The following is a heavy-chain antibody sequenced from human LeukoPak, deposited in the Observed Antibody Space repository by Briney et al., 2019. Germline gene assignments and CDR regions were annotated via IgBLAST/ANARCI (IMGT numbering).Heavy chain of an antibody. D-gene: IGHD1-26*01. CDR2: ISSSSSYI. V-gene: IGHV3-21*01. CDR1: GFTFSSYS. Sequence: PGGSLRLSCAASGFTFSSYSMNWVRQAPGKGLEWVSSISSSSSYIYYADSVKGRVTISRDNAKNSLYLQMNSLRAEDTAVYYCARGSGRYDPDDAFDIWGQGTMVTVSS. CDR3: ARGSGRYDPDDAFDI. J-gene: IGHJ3*02.